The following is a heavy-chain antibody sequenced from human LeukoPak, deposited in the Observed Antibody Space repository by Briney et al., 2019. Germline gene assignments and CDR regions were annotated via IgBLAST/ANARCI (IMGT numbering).Heavy chain of an antibody. V-gene: IGHV4-34*01. J-gene: IGHJ4*02. Sequence: GSLRLSCAASGFTFSDYYMSWIRQPPGKGLEWIGEINHSGSTNYNPSLKSRVTISVDTSKNQFSLKLSSVTAADTAVYYCARITRYSGSYFVGYWGQGTLVTVSS. CDR3: ARITRYSGSYFVGY. CDR2: INHSGST. D-gene: IGHD1-26*01. CDR1: GFTFSDYY.